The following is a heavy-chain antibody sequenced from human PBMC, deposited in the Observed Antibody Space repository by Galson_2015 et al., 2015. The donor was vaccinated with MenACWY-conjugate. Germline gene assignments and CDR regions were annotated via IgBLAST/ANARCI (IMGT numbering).Heavy chain of an antibody. CDR3: AKLSYGSGSYGSDDY. CDR1: GFTFSSYA. D-gene: IGHD3-10*01. V-gene: IGHV3-23*01. CDR2: ISGSGGST. Sequence: SLRLSCAASGFTFSSYAMSWVRQAPGKGLEWVSAISGSGGSTYYADSVKGRFTISRDNSKNALYLQMNSLRAEDTAVYYCAKLSYGSGSYGSDDYWGQGTLVTVSS. J-gene: IGHJ4*02.